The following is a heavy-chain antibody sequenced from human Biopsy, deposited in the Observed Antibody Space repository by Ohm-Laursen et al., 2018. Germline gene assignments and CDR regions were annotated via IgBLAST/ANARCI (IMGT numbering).Heavy chain of an antibody. CDR2: VDYSGSG. V-gene: IGHV4-39*01. D-gene: IGHD3-22*01. Sequence: SDTLSLTCTVSGGSISSSTFYWGWIRQPPGKGLEWIGSVDYSGSGHYNPSLESRITISVDTSKNQFSLRQSSVTAADTAVYYCARSPPPYYYDNSGYYWVNWGQGTLVTVSS. CDR3: ARSPPPYYYDNSGYYWVN. CDR1: GGSISSSTFY. J-gene: IGHJ4*02.